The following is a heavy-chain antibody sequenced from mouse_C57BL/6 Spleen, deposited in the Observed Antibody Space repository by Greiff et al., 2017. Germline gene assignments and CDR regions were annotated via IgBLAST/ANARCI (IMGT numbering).Heavy chain of an antibody. CDR2: FHPYNDDT. J-gene: IGHJ2*01. CDR1: GYTFTTYP. V-gene: IGHV1-47*01. CDR3: ARNFYGNYFDY. Sequence: VKLMESGAELVKPGASVKMSCKASGYTFTTYPIEWMKQNHGKSLEWIGNFHPYNDDTKYNEKFKGKDTLTVEKSSSTVYLELSRLTSDDSAVYYCARNFYGNYFDYWGQGTTLTVSS. D-gene: IGHD1-1*02.